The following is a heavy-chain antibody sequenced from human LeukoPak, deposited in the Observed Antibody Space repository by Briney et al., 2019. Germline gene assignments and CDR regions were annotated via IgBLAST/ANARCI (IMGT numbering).Heavy chain of an antibody. CDR1: RSSFTSYW. CDR2: IYPGDSDT. J-gene: IGHJ5*02. D-gene: IGHD6-19*01. Sequence: PGDSLKISCKGSRSSFTSYWIGWARQMPGKGLEWMGIIYPGDSDTRYSPSFQGQVTISADKSISTAYLQWSSLKASDTAMYYCARLIAVAGTGWFDPWGQGTLVTVSS. V-gene: IGHV5-51*03. CDR3: ARLIAVAGTGWFDP.